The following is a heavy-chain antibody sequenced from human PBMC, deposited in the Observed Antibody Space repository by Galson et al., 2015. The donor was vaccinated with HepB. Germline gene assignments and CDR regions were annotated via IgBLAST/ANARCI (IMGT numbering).Heavy chain of an antibody. V-gene: IGHV3-30*18. Sequence: SLRLSCAASGFTFSNSGMHWVRQAPGKGLEWVAVITYDGSNTYYADSAKGRFTISSDNSKNTLYLQMNSLRAEDTALYYCAKDPYLYSALAGTMAGFDYWGQGTLVTVSS. CDR2: ITYDGSNT. CDR3: AKDPYLYSALAGTMAGFDY. CDR1: GFTFSNSG. J-gene: IGHJ4*02. D-gene: IGHD6-19*01.